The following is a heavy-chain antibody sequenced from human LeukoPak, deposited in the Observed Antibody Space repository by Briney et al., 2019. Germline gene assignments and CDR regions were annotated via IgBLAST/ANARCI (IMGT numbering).Heavy chain of an antibody. CDR2: IYYSGST. CDR1: GGSISSSSYY. V-gene: IGHV4-39*01. Sequence: SETLSLTCTVSGGSISSSSYYWGWIRQPPGKGLEWIGSIYYSGSTYYNPSLKSRVTISVDTSKNQFSLKLSSATAADTAVYYCAREYSGSYDYFDYWGQGTLVTVSS. D-gene: IGHD1-26*01. CDR3: AREYSGSYDYFDY. J-gene: IGHJ4*02.